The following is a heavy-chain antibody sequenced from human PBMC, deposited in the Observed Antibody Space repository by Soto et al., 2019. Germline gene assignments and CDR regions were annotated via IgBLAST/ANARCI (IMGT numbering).Heavy chain of an antibody. D-gene: IGHD2-2*01. Sequence: PSETLSLTCTVSGGSISSYYWSWIRQPPGKGLEWIGYINHSGSTNYNPSLKSRVTISVDTSKNQFSLKLSSVTAADTAVYYCARGASGRIVVVPAAKRDNWFDPWGQGTLVTVSS. CDR2: INHSGST. V-gene: IGHV4-59*12. CDR1: GGSISSYY. CDR3: ARGASGRIVVVPAAKRDNWFDP. J-gene: IGHJ5*02.